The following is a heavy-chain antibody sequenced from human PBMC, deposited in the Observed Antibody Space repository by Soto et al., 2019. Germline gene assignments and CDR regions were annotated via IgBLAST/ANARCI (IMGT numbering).Heavy chain of an antibody. CDR3: VKDSSGSYYLFDS. CDR1: GFTSSSYA. Sequence: GGSLRLSCSASGFTSSSYAMHWVRQAPGKGLECISAINNNGGSIYYADSVKGRFTISRDNSKNTLYLQMRSLRAEDTAVYYCVKDSSGSYYLFDSWGQGTLVTVSS. J-gene: IGHJ4*02. V-gene: IGHV3-64D*06. D-gene: IGHD1-26*01. CDR2: INNNGGSI.